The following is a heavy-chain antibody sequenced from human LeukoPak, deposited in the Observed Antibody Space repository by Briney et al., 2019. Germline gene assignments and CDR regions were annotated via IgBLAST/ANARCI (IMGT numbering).Heavy chain of an antibody. J-gene: IGHJ4*02. D-gene: IGHD2-15*01. V-gene: IGHV3-48*03. CDR1: EFTFRSYE. Sequence: GGSLRLSCAASEFTFRSYEMNWVRQAPGKGLEWVSYISSSGNTIYYVDSVKGRFTISRDNAKNSLYLQMNSLRAEDTAVYYCPRGRYCSGRNCYFDYWGQGTLVTVSS. CDR2: ISSSGNTI. CDR3: PRGRYCSGRNCYFDY.